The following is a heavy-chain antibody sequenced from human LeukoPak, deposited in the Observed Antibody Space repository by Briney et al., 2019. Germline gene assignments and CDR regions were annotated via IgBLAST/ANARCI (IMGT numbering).Heavy chain of an antibody. CDR1: GGSISSGGYY. Sequence: PSETLSLTCTVSGGSISSGGYYWSWIRQHPGKGLEWIGYIYYSGSTYYNPSLKSRVTISVDTSKNQFSLKLSSVTAADTAVYYCARSSPYYYDSSGPYYFDYWGQGTLVTVSS. CDR2: IYYSGST. V-gene: IGHV4-31*03. J-gene: IGHJ4*02. D-gene: IGHD3-22*01. CDR3: ARSSPYYYDSSGPYYFDY.